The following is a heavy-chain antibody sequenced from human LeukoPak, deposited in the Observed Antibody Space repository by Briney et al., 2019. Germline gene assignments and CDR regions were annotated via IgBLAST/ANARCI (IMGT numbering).Heavy chain of an antibody. V-gene: IGHV3-33*01. Sequence: PPGGSLRLSCAASGFTFSNYGMHWVRQAPGKGMEWVAVIWYDGSNKYYADSVKGRFTISRDNSKNTLYLQMNSLRAEDTAVYYCATVRIPAMVTIREDAFDIWGQGTMVTVSS. CDR1: GFTFSNYG. D-gene: IGHD5-18*01. CDR2: IWYDGSNK. J-gene: IGHJ3*02. CDR3: ATVRIPAMVTIREDAFDI.